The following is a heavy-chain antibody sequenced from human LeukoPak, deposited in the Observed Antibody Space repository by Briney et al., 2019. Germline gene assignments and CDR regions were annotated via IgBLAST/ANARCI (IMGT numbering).Heavy chain of an antibody. Sequence: SETLSLTCTVPGGSISSSSYYWGWIRQPPGKGLEWIGSIYYSGSTYYNPSLKSRVTISVDTSKNQFSLKLSSVTAADTAVYYCARGEIQLWPDYWGQGTLVTVSS. V-gene: IGHV4-39*07. CDR3: ARGEIQLWPDY. CDR1: GGSISSSSYY. CDR2: IYYSGST. J-gene: IGHJ4*02. D-gene: IGHD5-18*01.